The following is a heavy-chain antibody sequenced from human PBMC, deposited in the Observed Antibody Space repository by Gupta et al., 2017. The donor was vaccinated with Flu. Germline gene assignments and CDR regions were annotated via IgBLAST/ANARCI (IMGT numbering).Heavy chain of an antibody. D-gene: IGHD6-13*01. CDR2: INGDGSSI. Sequence: EVQLVESGGDLVQPGGSLRLSGAASGFSFSSYWFHWVRQAPGKGLEWVSRINGDGSSINYADSVKGRFTTSRDNAKNTLYLQMNSLRAEDTAVYYCSRLNEADDLWGHGTLVTVSS. V-gene: IGHV3-74*01. J-gene: IGHJ5*02. CDR3: SRLNEADDL. CDR1: GFSFSSYW.